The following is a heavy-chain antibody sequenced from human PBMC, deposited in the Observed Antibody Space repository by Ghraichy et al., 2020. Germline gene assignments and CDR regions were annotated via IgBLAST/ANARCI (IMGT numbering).Heavy chain of an antibody. CDR3: AKRFVGAIDY. CDR1: GFTFSSYA. J-gene: IGHJ4*02. CDR2: ISGSGGST. D-gene: IGHD3-10*01. Sequence: ESLNISCAASGFTFSSYAMSWVRQAPGKGLELVSAISGSGGSTYYADSVKGRFTISRDNSKNTLYLQMNSLRAEDTAVYYCAKRFVGAIDYWGQGTLVTVSS. V-gene: IGHV3-23*01.